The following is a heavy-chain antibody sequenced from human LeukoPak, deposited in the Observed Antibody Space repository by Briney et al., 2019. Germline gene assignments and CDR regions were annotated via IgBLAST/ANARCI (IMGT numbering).Heavy chain of an antibody. J-gene: IGHJ4*02. CDR3: ARDWAGRYCSGGSCYPLSDY. CDR1: GYTFTGYY. D-gene: IGHD2-15*01. V-gene: IGHV1-2*06. Sequence: ASVKVSCKASGYTFTGYYMHWVRQAPGQGLEWMGRINPNSGGTNYAQKFQGRVTMTRDTSISTAYMELSRLRSDDTAVYYCARDWAGRYCSGGSCYPLSDYWGQGTLVTVSS. CDR2: INPNSGGT.